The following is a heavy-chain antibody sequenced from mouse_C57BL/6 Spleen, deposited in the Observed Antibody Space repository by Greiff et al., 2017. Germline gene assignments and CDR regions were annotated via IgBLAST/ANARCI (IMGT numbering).Heavy chain of an antibody. CDR3: ARDYYDGAMDY. J-gene: IGHJ4*01. Sequence: EVMLVESGGGLVKPGGSLKLSCAASGFTFSSYTMSWVRQTPEKRLEWVATISGGGGNTYYPDSVKGRFTISRDNAKNTLYLQMSSLRSEDTALYYCARDYYDGAMDYRGQGTSVTVSS. V-gene: IGHV5-9*01. CDR1: GFTFSSYT. CDR2: ISGGGGNT. D-gene: IGHD1-1*01.